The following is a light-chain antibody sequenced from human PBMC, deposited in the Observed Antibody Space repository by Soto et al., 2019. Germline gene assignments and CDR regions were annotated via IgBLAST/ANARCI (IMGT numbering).Light chain of an antibody. J-gene: IGKJ1*01. CDR2: GAS. V-gene: IGKV3-15*01. CDR3: QQYQYWPRL. Sequence: IVVTPSPFALSVSPAEGATLSCRASQSVIKNLAWFQHKRGQPPRLLIYGASTRVTGVPARFSGSGSGTEFTLTISSLLSEDVALYYCQQYQYWPRLFGPGTKV. CDR1: QSVIKN.